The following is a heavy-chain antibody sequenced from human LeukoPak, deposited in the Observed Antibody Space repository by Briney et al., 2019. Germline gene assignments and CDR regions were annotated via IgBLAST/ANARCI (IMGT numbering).Heavy chain of an antibody. V-gene: IGHV3-23*01. Sequence: PGGSLRLSCAASGFTFTSYAMSWVRQAPGKGLEWVSTISTSGGSTYYADSVKGRFTISRDNSKNTLYLQMNSLRAEDTAVYYCAKAPSGGYWSFDNWGQGTLVTVS. CDR3: AKAPSGGYWSFDN. D-gene: IGHD1-26*01. CDR1: GFTFTSYA. J-gene: IGHJ4*02. CDR2: ISTSGGST.